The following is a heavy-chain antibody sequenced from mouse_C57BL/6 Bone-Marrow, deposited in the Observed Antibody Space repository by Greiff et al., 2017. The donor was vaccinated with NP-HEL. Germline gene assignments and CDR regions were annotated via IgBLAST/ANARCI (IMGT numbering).Heavy chain of an antibody. Sequence: QVQLKESGPGLVQPSQSLSITCTVSGFSLTSYGVHWVRQSPGKGLEWLGVIWSGGSTDYNAAFISSLSICKDNSKSHVFYKMHSLQADETAIYFCSRNCGYWYFDVWGTGTTVTVSS. CDR1: GFSLTSYG. CDR2: IWSGGST. V-gene: IGHV2-2*01. CDR3: SRNCGYWYFDV. J-gene: IGHJ1*03.